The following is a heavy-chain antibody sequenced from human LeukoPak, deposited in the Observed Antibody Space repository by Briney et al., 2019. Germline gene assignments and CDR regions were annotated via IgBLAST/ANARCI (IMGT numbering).Heavy chain of an antibody. D-gene: IGHD1-1*01. CDR1: GGSISSSSYY. CDR2: IYYSGPT. V-gene: IGHV4-39*07. Sequence: SETLSLTCTVSGGSISSSSYYWGWIRQSPGTGLEWIWSIYYSGPTYYNPSLKSRVTISIDTSKTQFSLKLSSVTAADTAMYYCARDNDQLGLDPFDYWGQGTLVTVSS. CDR3: ARDNDQLGLDPFDY. J-gene: IGHJ4*02.